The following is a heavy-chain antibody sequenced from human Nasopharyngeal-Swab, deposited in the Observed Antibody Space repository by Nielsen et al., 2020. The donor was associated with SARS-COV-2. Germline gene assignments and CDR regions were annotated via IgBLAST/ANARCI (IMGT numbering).Heavy chain of an antibody. J-gene: IGHJ6*02. CDR1: GYTFTSYD. Sequence: ASVKVSCKASGYTFTSYDINWVRQATGQGLEWMGWMYPNSGNTGYAQKFQGRVTMTRDTSISTAYMELSRLRSDDTAVYYCARESVDGPYYYYGMDVWGQGTTVTVSS. CDR3: ARESVDGPYYYYGMDV. CDR2: MYPNSGNT. V-gene: IGHV1-8*01.